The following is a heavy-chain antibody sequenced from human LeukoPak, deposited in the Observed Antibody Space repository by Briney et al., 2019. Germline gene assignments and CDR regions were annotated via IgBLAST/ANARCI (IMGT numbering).Heavy chain of an antibody. V-gene: IGHV4-39*01. D-gene: IGHD3-16*01. Sequence: PSETLSLTCTVSGGSISSSSYYWGWIRQPPGTGLEWIGSIYYSGSTYYNPSLKSRVTISVDTSKNQFSLKLSSVTAADTAVYYCARAPYGDNGYTAEVADYWGQGTLVTVSS. J-gene: IGHJ4*02. CDR1: GGSISSSSYY. CDR3: ARAPYGDNGYTAEVADY. CDR2: IYYSGST.